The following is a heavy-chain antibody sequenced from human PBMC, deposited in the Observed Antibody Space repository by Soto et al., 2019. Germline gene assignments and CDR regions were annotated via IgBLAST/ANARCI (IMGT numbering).Heavy chain of an antibody. CDR1: GFTFSSYW. Sequence: PGGSLRLSCAASGFTFSSYWMTWVRQAPGKGLEWVANIKQDGSEKYYVDSVRGRFTISRDTPKNSLYLQMNSLRAEDTAMYYCARGPGMDVWGQGTTVTVSS. CDR3: ARGPGMDV. CDR2: IKQDGSEK. J-gene: IGHJ6*02. V-gene: IGHV3-7*01.